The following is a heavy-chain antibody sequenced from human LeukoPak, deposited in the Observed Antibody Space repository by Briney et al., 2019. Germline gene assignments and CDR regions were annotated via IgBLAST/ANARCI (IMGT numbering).Heavy chain of an antibody. J-gene: IGHJ5*02. CDR3: ARIGREPRPNWFDP. D-gene: IGHD1-14*01. Sequence: SETLSLTCTVSGGTISSSSHYWGWFRQPPGKGLEGVGYFYYNGFTRYNPPLKSRVTISGDTSKNQFSLKVSSVTAADTAVYYCARIGREPRPNWFDPWGQGTLGIVSS. V-gene: IGHV4-39*07. CDR2: FYYNGFT. CDR1: GGTISSSSHY.